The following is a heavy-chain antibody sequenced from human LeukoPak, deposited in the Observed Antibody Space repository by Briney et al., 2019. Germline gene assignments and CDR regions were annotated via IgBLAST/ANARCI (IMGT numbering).Heavy chain of an antibody. CDR2: IYYSGST. Sequence: PSETLSLTCTVSGGSISRGDYYWSWIRQPPGKGLEWIGYIYYSGSTDYNPSLKSRVTISVDTSKNQFSLKLSSVTAADTAVYYCARGKSKFDYWGQGTLATVSS. CDR1: GGSISRGDYY. CDR3: ARGKSKFDY. J-gene: IGHJ4*02. V-gene: IGHV4-30-4*01.